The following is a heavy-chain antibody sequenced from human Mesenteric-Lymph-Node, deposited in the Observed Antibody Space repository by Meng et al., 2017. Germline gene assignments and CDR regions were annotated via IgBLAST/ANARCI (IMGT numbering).Heavy chain of an antibody. D-gene: IGHD6-19*01. CDR3: ARAGVAVAGRAYFDY. V-gene: IGHV3-30*01. Sequence: GESLKISCAASGFTFSSYAMHWVRQAPGKGLEWVAVISYDGSNKYYADSVKGRFTISRDNSKNTLYLQMNSLRAEDTAVYYCARAGVAVAGRAYFDYWGQGTPVTVSS. CDR2: ISYDGSNK. CDR1: GFTFSSYA. J-gene: IGHJ4*02.